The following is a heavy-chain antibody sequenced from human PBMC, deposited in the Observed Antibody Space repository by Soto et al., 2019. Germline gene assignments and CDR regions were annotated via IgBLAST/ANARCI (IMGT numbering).Heavy chain of an antibody. Sequence: ETLSLTCTVSGGCMSSYHWTWIRQSPGKGLEWVGYIDFSGTTHFNPSLKGRVAMSVDMSKIQFSLKVTAVTAADTAVYYCVRGYGDSYYSYGLDVWGQGTTVTVSS. CDR3: VRGYGDSYYSYGLDV. J-gene: IGHJ6*02. CDR1: GGCMSSYH. CDR2: IDFSGTT. D-gene: IGHD4-17*01. V-gene: IGHV4-59*01.